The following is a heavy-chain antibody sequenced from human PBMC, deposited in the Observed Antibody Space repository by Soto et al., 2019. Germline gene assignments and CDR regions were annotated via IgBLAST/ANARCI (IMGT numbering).Heavy chain of an antibody. Sequence: QVQLVQSGAEVKKPGASVKVSCKASGYAFGGYIISWVRQAPGQGLEWMGWISAYNGNTKYAQNLQGRVTMTTDTSTSTAYLELRSLRSDDAAVYYCARAQSVDFVLLPEAFYYGMDVWGQGTTITVSS. J-gene: IGHJ6*02. D-gene: IGHD2-2*03. V-gene: IGHV1-18*01. CDR1: GYAFGGYI. CDR3: ARAQSVDFVLLPEAFYYGMDV. CDR2: ISAYNGNT.